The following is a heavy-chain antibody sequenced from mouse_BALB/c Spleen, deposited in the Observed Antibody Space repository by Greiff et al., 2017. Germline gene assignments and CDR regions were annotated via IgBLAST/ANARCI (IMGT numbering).Heavy chain of an antibody. CDR3: ARDRYDVDYYAMDY. D-gene: IGHD2-14*01. CDR2: INPYNDGT. CDR1: GYTFTSYV. V-gene: IGHV1-14*01. J-gene: IGHJ4*01. Sequence: EVQLQQSGPELVKPGASVKMSCKASGYTFTSYVMHWVKQKPGQGLEWIGYINPYNDGTKYNEKFKGKATLTSDKSSSTAYMELSSLTSEDSAVYYCARDRYDVDYYAMDYWGQGTSVTVSS.